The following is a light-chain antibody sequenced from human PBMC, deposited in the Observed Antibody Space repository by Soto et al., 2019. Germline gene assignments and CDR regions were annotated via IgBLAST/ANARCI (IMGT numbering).Light chain of an antibody. Sequence: DIQMTQSPSSLSASVGDRVTITCRASQSISSYLNWYQQRTGKAPNNLIYAASRLQSGVPSRFNGSGSGTDFTLTISNLQPEDVATYYCQQSYGSPLTFGGGTKVEIK. J-gene: IGKJ4*01. V-gene: IGKV1-39*01. CDR1: QSISSY. CDR2: AAS. CDR3: QQSYGSPLT.